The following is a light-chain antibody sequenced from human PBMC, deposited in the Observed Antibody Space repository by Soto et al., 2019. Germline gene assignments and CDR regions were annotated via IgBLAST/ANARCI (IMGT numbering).Light chain of an antibody. V-gene: IGKV3-20*01. Sequence: DIVLTQSPGTLSLSPGERATLSRRASQSVSSKYLAWYQQKPGQPPRVLIYGTSIRATGIPERFSGGGSGTDFTLTITRLEPEDFAVYYCQQYGSSLFTFGPGTKVDFK. CDR1: QSVSSKY. CDR3: QQYGSSLFT. J-gene: IGKJ3*01. CDR2: GTS.